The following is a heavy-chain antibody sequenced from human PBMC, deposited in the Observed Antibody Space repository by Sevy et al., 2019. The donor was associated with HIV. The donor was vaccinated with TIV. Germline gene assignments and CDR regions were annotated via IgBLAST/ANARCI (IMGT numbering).Heavy chain of an antibody. D-gene: IGHD5-12*01. CDR1: GFSLSDYA. CDR2: ISFDGGNK. V-gene: IGHV3-30-3*01. J-gene: IGHJ4*02. Sequence: GGSLRLSCAASGFSLSDYAIHWARQGPVKGLEWLTVISFDGGNKYYADSVKGRFTISRENSKNTVSLQMNSLRPDDTALSYCARGPYNSGLRLDFWGQGILVTVSS. CDR3: ARGPYNSGLRLDF.